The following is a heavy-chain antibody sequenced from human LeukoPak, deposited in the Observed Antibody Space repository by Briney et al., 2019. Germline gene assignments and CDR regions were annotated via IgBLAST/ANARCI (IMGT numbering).Heavy chain of an antibody. V-gene: IGHV3-53*01. J-gene: IGHJ3*02. CDR2: IYSGGNT. Sequence: GGSLRLSCTVSGFTVSSNSWSWVRQAPGKGLEWVSFIYSGGNTHYSDSVKGRFTISRDNAKNSLYLQMNSLRAEDTAVYYCASVTANNWNYGLADAFDIWGQGTMVTVSS. CDR3: ASVTANNWNYGLADAFDI. CDR1: GFTVSSNS. D-gene: IGHD1-7*01.